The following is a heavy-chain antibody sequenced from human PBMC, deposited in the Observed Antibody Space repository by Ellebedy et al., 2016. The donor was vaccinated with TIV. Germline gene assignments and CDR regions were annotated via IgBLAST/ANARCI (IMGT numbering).Heavy chain of an antibody. D-gene: IGHD3-3*01. CDR2: IYYSGST. V-gene: IGHV4-30-4*01. CDR3: AREISYYYGMDV. J-gene: IGHJ6*02. Sequence: MPSETLSLTCTVSGGSISSGDYYWSWIRQPTGKGLEWIGYIYYSGSTYYNPSLKSRVTISVDTSKNQFSLKLSSVTAADTAVFYCAREISYYYGMDVWGQGTTVTVSS. CDR1: GGSISSGDYY.